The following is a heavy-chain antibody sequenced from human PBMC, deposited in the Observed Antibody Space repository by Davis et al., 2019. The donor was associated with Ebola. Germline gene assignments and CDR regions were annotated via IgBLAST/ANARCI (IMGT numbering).Heavy chain of an antibody. J-gene: IGHJ4*02. CDR2: ISNIGNGT. CDR1: GFIFTSYA. Sequence: PAGSLRLSCAASGFIFTSYAMHCFRQAPGKGLECVSSISNIGNGTSSANSVTGRFTISRDNSKNTLYLQMGSLRAEDMAVYYCASLYGSGSAIWGQGTLVTVSS. CDR3: ASLYGSGSAI. D-gene: IGHD3-10*01. V-gene: IGHV3-64*01.